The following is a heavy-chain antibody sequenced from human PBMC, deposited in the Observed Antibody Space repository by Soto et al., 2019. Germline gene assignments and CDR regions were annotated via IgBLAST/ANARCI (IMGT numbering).Heavy chain of an antibody. CDR2: IIPIFATA. J-gene: IGHJ4*02. Sequence: SVKVSCKASGGTFSSYAINWVRQAPGQGLEWMGGIIPIFATADYAQKFQGRVTITADESTSTAYMELSSLRSDDTAAYYCARDPEIFDYWGQGTLVTISS. CDR1: GGTFSSYA. V-gene: IGHV1-69*13. CDR3: ARDPEIFDY.